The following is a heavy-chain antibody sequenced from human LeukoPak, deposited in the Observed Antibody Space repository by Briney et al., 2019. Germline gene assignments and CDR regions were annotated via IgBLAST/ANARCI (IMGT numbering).Heavy chain of an antibody. J-gene: IGHJ4*02. CDR2: ISGSGGIT. CDR3: AKGLTRAGYYIFDY. Sequence: GGSLRLSCAASGFTFSSYAMSWVRQAPGKGLEWVSVISGSGGITYYADSVKGRFTISRDNSKNMLYLQMNSLRAEDTAIYYCAKGLTRAGYYIFDYWGQGTLVTVSS. D-gene: IGHD3-9*01. CDR1: GFTFSSYA. V-gene: IGHV3-23*01.